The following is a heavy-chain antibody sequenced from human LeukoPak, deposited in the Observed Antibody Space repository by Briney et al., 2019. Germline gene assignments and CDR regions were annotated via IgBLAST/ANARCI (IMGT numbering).Heavy chain of an antibody. CDR2: IYYSGST. D-gene: IGHD3-22*01. V-gene: IGHV4-30-4*08. CDR3: ARAAYYYDSSGYYPDAFDI. Sequence: SQTLSLTCTVSGGSISSGDYYWSWIRQPPGKGLERIGYIYYSGSTYYNPSLKSRVTISVDTSKNQFSLKLSSVTAADTAVYYCARAAYYYDSSGYYPDAFDIWGQGTMVTVSS. J-gene: IGHJ3*02. CDR1: GGSISSGDYY.